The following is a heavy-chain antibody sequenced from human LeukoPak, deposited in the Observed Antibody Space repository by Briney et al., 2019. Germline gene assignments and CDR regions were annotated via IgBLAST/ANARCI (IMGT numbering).Heavy chain of an antibody. D-gene: IGHD5-18*01. CDR2: INHSGST. J-gene: IGHJ4*02. V-gene: IGHV4-34*01. CDR3: ARESNVRRGYSYGYDY. CDR1: GGSFSGYY. Sequence: SETLSLTCAVYGGSFSGYYWSWIRQPPGEGLEWIGEINHSGSTNYNPSLKSRVTMSVDTSKNQFSLKLSSVTAADTAVYFCARESNVRRGYSYGYDYWGQGTLVTVSS.